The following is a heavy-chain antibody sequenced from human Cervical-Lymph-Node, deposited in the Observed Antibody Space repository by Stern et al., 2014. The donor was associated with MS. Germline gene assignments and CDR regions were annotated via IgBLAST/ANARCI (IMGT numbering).Heavy chain of an antibody. CDR2: IRWNRGII. D-gene: IGHD1-26*01. J-gene: IGHJ4*01. V-gene: IGHV3-9*01. Sequence: EVQLVESGGGLIQPGRSLRLSCAASGFTFEDYAMHWVRQAPGKGLEWVSGIRWNRGIIGYADSVKGRFTISRDNAKNSLYLQMNSLRAEDTAWYYCAKDIGSGSSFSIRQIDYWGRGTLVTVSS. CDR3: AKDIGSGSSFSIRQIDY. CDR1: GFTFEDYA.